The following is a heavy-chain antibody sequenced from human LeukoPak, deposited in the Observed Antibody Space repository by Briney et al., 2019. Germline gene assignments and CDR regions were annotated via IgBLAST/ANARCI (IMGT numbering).Heavy chain of an antibody. Sequence: GGSLRLSCGASGFTFSSYAMSWVRQAPGKGLEWVSSISGSGGSTYYADSVKGRFTISRDNSKNTLYLQMNSLRAEDTAVYYCSKYYYDSSGYSYFDYWGQGTLVTVSS. CDR3: SKYYYDSSGYSYFDY. CDR1: GFTFSSYA. D-gene: IGHD3-22*01. J-gene: IGHJ4*02. V-gene: IGHV3-23*01. CDR2: ISGSGGST.